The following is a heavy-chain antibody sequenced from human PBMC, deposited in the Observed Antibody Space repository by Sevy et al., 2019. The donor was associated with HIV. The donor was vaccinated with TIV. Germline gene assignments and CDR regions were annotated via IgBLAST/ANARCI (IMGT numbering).Heavy chain of an antibody. V-gene: IGHV4-30-2*01. CDR3: ARYSSGAYFDY. CDR1: GGSISSGGYS. D-gene: IGHD6-19*01. Sequence: SETLSLTCAVSGGSISSGGYSWSWIRQPPGKGLEWIGYIYHSGRTYYNPSLKSRVTISVDRSKNQFSLKLSSVTAADTSVYYCARYSSGAYFDYWGQGTLVTVSS. CDR2: IYHSGRT. J-gene: IGHJ4*02.